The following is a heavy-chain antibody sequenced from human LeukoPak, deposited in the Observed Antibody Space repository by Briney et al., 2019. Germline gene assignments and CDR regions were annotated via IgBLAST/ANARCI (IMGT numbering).Heavy chain of an antibody. D-gene: IGHD3-9*01. CDR3: ASGYDILTGYPL. CDR1: GGTFSSYA. CDR2: IIPIFGTA. Sequence: SVKVSCKASGGTFSSYAISWVRQAPGQGLEWMGGIIPIFGTANYAQKFQGRVTITADESTSTAYMELSSLRSEDTAVYYCASGYDILTGYPLWGQGTLVTVSS. J-gene: IGHJ4*02. V-gene: IGHV1-69*13.